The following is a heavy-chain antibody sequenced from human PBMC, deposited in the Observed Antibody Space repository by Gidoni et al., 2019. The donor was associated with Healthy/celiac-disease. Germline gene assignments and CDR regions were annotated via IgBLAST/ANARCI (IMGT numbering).Heavy chain of an antibody. Sequence: EVQLVESGGGLVQPGGSLRLSCAASGFTFDDYAMHWVRQAPGKGLEWVSGVSWHSGSIGYADSVKGRFTISRDNAKNSLYLQMNSLRAEDTALYYCAKQPIAVAGRGAFDIWGQGTMVTVSS. J-gene: IGHJ3*02. CDR3: AKQPIAVAGRGAFDI. CDR1: GFTFDDYA. V-gene: IGHV3-9*01. D-gene: IGHD6-19*01. CDR2: VSWHSGSI.